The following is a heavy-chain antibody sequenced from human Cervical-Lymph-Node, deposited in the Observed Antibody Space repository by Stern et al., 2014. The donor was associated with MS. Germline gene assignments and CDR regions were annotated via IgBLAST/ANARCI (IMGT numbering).Heavy chain of an antibody. CDR1: GVPFDTFA. CDR3: ASGAYINPIDY. V-gene: IGHV3-23*04. D-gene: IGHD4-11*01. Sequence: EVQLVESGGGLVQPGGSLGLSCAASGVPFDTFAMSWVRQPPGKGLEWVSAITASGSNTQYAASVEGRFIISRDNSKNTVSLHMASLRVEDTAVYYCASGAYINPIDYWGRGILVTVSS. CDR2: ITASGSNT. J-gene: IGHJ4*02.